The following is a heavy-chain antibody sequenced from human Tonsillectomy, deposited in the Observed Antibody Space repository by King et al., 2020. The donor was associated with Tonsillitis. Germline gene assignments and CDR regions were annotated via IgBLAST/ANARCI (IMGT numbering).Heavy chain of an antibody. D-gene: IGHD2-21*02. J-gene: IGHJ4*02. Sequence: VQLRESGPGLVKPSETLSLTCTVSGGSISSYYWSWIRQPPGKGLEWIGYIYYSGSTNYNPSLKSRVTISVDTSKNQFSLKLSSVTAADTAVYYCARAPLAYCGGDCYARFDYWGQGTLVTVSS. V-gene: IGHV4-59*01. CDR2: IYYSGST. CDR3: ARAPLAYCGGDCYARFDY. CDR1: GGSISSYY.